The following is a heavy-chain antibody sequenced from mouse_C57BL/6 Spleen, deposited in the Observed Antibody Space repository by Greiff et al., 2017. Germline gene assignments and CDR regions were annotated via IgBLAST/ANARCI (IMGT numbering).Heavy chain of an antibody. CDR2: IDPENGDT. V-gene: IGHV14-4*01. J-gene: IGHJ3*01. Sequence: VQLQQSGAELVRPGASVKLSCTASGFNIKDDYMHWVKQRPEQGLEWIGWIDPENGDTEYASKFQGKATITADTSSNTAYLQLSSLTSEDTAVYCCTTYYGSSYGFAYWGQGTLVTVSA. CDR1: GFNIKDDY. CDR3: TTYYGSSYGFAY. D-gene: IGHD1-1*01.